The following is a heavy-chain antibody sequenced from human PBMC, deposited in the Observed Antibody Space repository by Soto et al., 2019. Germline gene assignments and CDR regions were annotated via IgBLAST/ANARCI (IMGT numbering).Heavy chain of an antibody. CDR3: AREDIVVVPAVIPSAFDP. CDR2: ISGSGGST. Sequence: GGSLRLSCAASGFTFSSYAMSWVRQAPGKGLEWVSAISGSGGSTYYADSVKGRFTISRDNSKNTLYLQMNSLRAEDTAVYYCAREDIVVVPAVIPSAFDPWGQGTLVTVSS. D-gene: IGHD2-2*02. J-gene: IGHJ5*02. V-gene: IGHV3-23*01. CDR1: GFTFSSYA.